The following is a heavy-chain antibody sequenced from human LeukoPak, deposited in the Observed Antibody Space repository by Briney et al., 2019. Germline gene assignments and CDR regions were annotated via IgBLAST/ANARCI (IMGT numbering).Heavy chain of an antibody. Sequence: SETLSLTCAVYGGSFSGYYWSWIRQPPGKGLEWIGEMNHSGSTNYNPSLKSRVTISVDTSKNQFSLKLSSVTAADTAMCYCARGQQLVFRSGSTSPRIFDYWGQGPWSPPPQ. V-gene: IGHV4-34*01. CDR1: GGSFSGYY. CDR3: ARGQQLVFRSGSTSPRIFDY. D-gene: IGHD6-13*01. CDR2: MNHSGST. J-gene: IGHJ4*02.